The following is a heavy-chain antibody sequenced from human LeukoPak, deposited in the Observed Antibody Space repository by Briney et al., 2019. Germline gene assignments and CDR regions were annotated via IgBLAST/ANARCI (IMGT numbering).Heavy chain of an antibody. CDR1: GGSISSLKW. CDR3: ARRDYYDSTGYFDY. V-gene: IGHV4-4*02. D-gene: IGHD3-22*01. CDR2: IYHSGGT. Sequence: SETLSLTCAVSGGSISSLKWWSWVRQPPGKGLEWIGEIYHSGGTNHNPSLKSRVTLSVDKSKNQFSLKLNSVTAADTAVYYCARRDYYDSTGYFDYWGQGTLVTVSS. J-gene: IGHJ4*02.